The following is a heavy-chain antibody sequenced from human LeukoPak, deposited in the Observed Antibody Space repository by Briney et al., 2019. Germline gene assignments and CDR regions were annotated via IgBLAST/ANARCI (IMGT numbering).Heavy chain of an antibody. V-gene: IGHV3-9*01. J-gene: IGHJ4*02. CDR1: GFTFDDYA. CDR3: ARGFGVDY. Sequence: GRSLRLSCAASGFTFDDYAMHWVRQAPGKGLEWVSGLSWSSGSIGYAASVKGRFTISRDNAKNSLSLQMNSLRAEDTAVYYCARGFGVDYWGQGTLVTVSS. CDR2: LSWSSGSI. D-gene: IGHD3-10*01.